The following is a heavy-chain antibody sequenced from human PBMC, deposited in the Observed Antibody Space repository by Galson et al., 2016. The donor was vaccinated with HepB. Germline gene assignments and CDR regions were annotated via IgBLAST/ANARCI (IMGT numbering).Heavy chain of an antibody. CDR1: GFTLSTYW. V-gene: IGHV3-7*04. J-gene: IGHJ4*02. CDR3: ARAELGMNPVTGFDL. Sequence: SLRLSCAASGFTLSTYWMNWVRQAPGKGLEWVANIKQDGREKYYVDPVQGRFTISRDNGRNSLYLQMNSLRAEDTAVYYCARAELGMNPVTGFDLWGQGTLVTVSA. CDR2: IKQDGREK. D-gene: IGHD2-21*02.